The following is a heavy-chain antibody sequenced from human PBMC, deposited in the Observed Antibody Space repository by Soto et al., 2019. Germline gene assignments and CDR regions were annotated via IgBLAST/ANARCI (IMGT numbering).Heavy chain of an antibody. CDR2: IIPIFGTA. CDR3: ARGTDYVYRMQV. V-gene: IGHV1-69*01. CDR1: GGTFSSYA. J-gene: IGHJ6*04. D-gene: IGHD4-17*01. Sequence: VKVSCKASGGTFSSYAMSWVGQAPGQVLEWMVGIIPIFGTAKYAQKFQGRVTITAEESTSTACMELSSLRAEDTAVYYCARGTDYVYRMQVWRKGRMVTVSS.